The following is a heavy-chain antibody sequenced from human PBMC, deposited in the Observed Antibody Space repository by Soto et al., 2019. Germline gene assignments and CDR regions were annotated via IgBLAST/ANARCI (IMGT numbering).Heavy chain of an antibody. Sequence: EVQLVESGGGLVKPGGSLRLSCAASGFTFYNSWMNWVRQAPGKGLEWVGRIKRNSDGGRTDYAAPVKGRFTISRDDSEKMLYLQMNSLKTEDTAVYYCTTGSVEGVWGQGTTVSVSS. V-gene: IGHV3-15*07. J-gene: IGHJ6*02. CDR1: GFTFYNSW. D-gene: IGHD2-15*01. CDR3: TTGSVEGV. CDR2: IKRNSDGGRT.